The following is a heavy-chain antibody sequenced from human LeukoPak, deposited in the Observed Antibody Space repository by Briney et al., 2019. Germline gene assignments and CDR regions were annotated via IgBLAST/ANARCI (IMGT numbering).Heavy chain of an antibody. CDR1: GFTFSSYS. J-gene: IGHJ1*01. CDR3: ARGPHRRFGSSSLPEYFQH. D-gene: IGHD6-6*01. V-gene: IGHV3-21*01. Sequence: GGSLRLSCAASGFTFSSYSMNWVRQAPGKGLEWVSSISSRSSYIYYADSVKGRFTISRDNAKNSLYLQMNSLRAEDTAVYYCARGPHRRFGSSSLPEYFQHWGQGTLVTVSS. CDR2: ISSRSSYI.